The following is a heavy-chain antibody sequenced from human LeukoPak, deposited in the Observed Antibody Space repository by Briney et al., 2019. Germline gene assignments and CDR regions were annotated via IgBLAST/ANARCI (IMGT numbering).Heavy chain of an antibody. CDR3: ARRSGSFQGDYNFDY. J-gene: IGHJ4*02. CDR2: IYPGDSDT. CDR1: GYIFTSYW. D-gene: IGHD1-26*01. Sequence: GESLKISCKGSGYIFTSYWIAWVRQMPGKGLEWMGIIYPGDSDTRYSPSFQGQVSISADKSISTAYLQWSSLKASDTAMYYCARRSGSFQGDYNFDYWGQGTLVTVSS. V-gene: IGHV5-51*01.